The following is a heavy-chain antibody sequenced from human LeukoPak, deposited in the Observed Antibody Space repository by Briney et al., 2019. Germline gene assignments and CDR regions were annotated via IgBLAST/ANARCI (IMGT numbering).Heavy chain of an antibody. CDR3: ARAFSTTAFDY. CDR2: ISNDGSNS. CDR1: EFTFRKHA. D-gene: IGHD4-17*01. Sequence: GRSLRLSCAASEFTFRKHAMHWVRQAPGKGLEWVAVISNDGSNSYYADSVKGRFTISRDNSKNTLYLQMNILRAEDTAVYYCARAFSTTAFDYWGQGTLVTVSS. V-gene: IGHV3-30*04. J-gene: IGHJ4*02.